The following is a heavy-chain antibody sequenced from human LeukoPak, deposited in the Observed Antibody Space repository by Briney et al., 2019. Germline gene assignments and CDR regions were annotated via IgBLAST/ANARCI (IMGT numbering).Heavy chain of an antibody. D-gene: IGHD3-10*01. CDR2: ISSSSSYI. CDR1: GFTFSSYS. Sequence: NAGGSLRLSCAASGFTFSSYSMTWVRQAPGKGLEWVSSISSSSSYIYYADSVKGRFTISRDNAKNSLYLQMNSLRAEDTAVYYCARDLKTTMVRGITRGDYWGQGTLVTVSS. J-gene: IGHJ4*02. CDR3: ARDLKTTMVRGITRGDY. V-gene: IGHV3-21*01.